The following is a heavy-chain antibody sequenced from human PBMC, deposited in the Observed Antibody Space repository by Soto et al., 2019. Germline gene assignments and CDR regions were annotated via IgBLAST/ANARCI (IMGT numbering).Heavy chain of an antibody. V-gene: IGHV3-23*01. CDR2: ISGSGGST. J-gene: IGHJ4*02. Sequence: EVQLLESGGGLVQPGGSLRLSCAASGFTFSSYAMGWVRQAPGKGLEWVSHISGSGGSTYYADSMKGRFTISRDNSKNTLLLQMNSLRAEDTAVYYCAKCKDGGWTDFDYWGQGTLVTVSS. CDR3: AKCKDGGWTDFDY. CDR1: GFTFSSYA. D-gene: IGHD6-19*01.